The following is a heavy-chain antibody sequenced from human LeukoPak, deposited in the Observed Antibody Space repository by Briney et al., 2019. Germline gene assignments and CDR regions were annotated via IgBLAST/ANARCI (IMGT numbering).Heavy chain of an antibody. CDR3: ARDIDTGYCSSTSCYPTDY. V-gene: IGHV3-11*04. J-gene: IGHJ4*02. CDR1: GFTFSDYC. Sequence: RPGGSLRLSCAASGFTFSDYCMSWIRQAPGKGLEWVSYISSSGSTIYYADSVKGRFTISRDNAKNSLYLQMNSLRAEDTAVYYCARDIDTGYCSSTSCYPTDYWGQGTLVTVSS. CDR2: ISSSGSTI. D-gene: IGHD2-2*01.